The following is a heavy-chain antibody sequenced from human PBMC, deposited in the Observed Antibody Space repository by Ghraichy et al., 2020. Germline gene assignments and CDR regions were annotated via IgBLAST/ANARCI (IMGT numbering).Heavy chain of an antibody. D-gene: IGHD6-13*01. J-gene: IGHJ4*02. CDR3: ARGGMGMQNAADNNMDH. Sequence: GGSLRLSCAASGFTFSNYWMHWVRQAPGKGLVWVSRINSDGSTTNYADSVKGRFTISRDNAKNTLYLQMNSLRAEDTAVYYSARGGMGMQNAADNNMDHWGQGTLVTVSS. CDR1: GFTFSNYW. V-gene: IGHV3-74*01. CDR2: INSDGSTT.